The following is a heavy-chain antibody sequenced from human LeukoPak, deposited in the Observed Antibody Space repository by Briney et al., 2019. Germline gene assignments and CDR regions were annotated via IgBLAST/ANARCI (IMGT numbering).Heavy chain of an antibody. Sequence: SETLSLTCTVSGGSISSSSYYWGWIRQPPGKGLEWIGSIYYSGSTYYNPSLKSRVTISVDTSKNQFSLKLSSVTAADTAVYYCARELYGGNFDYWGQGTLVTVSS. D-gene: IGHD4-23*01. J-gene: IGHJ4*02. CDR3: ARELYGGNFDY. CDR1: GGSISSSSYY. CDR2: IYYSGST. V-gene: IGHV4-39*02.